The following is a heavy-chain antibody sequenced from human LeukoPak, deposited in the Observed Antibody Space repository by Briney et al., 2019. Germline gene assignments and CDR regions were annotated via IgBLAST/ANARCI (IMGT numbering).Heavy chain of an antibody. CDR1: GFTFSSYA. CDR2: ISGSGGRT. J-gene: IGHJ4*02. V-gene: IGHV3-23*01. D-gene: IGHD5-18*01. CDR3: AKDLNTAMVQPSFDY. Sequence: GGSLRLSCAASGFTFSSYAMSWVRQAPGKGLEWVSAISGSGGRTYYADSVKGRFTISRDNSKNTLYLQMNSLRAEDTAVYYCAKDLNTAMVQPSFDYWGQGTLVTVSS.